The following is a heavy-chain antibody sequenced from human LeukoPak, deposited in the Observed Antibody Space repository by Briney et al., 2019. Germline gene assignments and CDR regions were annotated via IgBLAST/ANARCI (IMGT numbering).Heavy chain of an antibody. D-gene: IGHD1-26*01. CDR2: IYTSGST. V-gene: IGHV4-61*02. CDR3: ASGSNLGRFFDY. Sequence: PSQTLSLTCTVSGGSISSGSYYWSWIRQPAGKGLEWIGRIYTSGSTNYNPSLKSRVTISVDTSKNQFSLKLSSVTAADTAVYYCASGSNLGRFFDYWGQGTLVTVSS. J-gene: IGHJ4*02. CDR1: GGSISSGSYY.